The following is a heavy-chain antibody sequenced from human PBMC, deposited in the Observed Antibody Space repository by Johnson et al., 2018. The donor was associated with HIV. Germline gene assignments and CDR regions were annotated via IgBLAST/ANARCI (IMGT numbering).Heavy chain of an antibody. V-gene: IGHV3-11*01. J-gene: IGHJ3*02. CDR3: AKDMSSSWYRGAFDI. D-gene: IGHD6-13*01. CDR1: GFTFSDYY. Sequence: QMQLVESGGGLVKPGGSLRLSCAASGFTFSDYYMSWIRQAPGKGLEWVSYISSSGSTIYYADSVKGRFTISRDNAKNSLYLQMNSLRAEDTALYYCAKDMSSSWYRGAFDIWGQGTMVTVSS. CDR2: ISSSGSTI.